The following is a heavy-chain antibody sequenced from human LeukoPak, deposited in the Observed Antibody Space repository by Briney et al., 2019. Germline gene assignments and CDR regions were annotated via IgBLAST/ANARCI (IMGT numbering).Heavy chain of an antibody. Sequence: PGGSLRLSCAASGFTFSSYWMSWVRQAPGKGLEWVANIKQDGIEKDYVDSVKARVTISSDNAKNSLYLQMNSLRVEDTAVYYCARDLSGFDYWGQATLVTVSS. CDR3: ARDLSGFDY. V-gene: IGHV3-7*01. CDR1: GFTFSSYW. D-gene: IGHD1-14*01. CDR2: IKQDGIEK. J-gene: IGHJ4*02.